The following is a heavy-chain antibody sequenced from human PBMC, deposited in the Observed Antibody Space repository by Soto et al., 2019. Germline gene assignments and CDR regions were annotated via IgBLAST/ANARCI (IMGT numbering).Heavy chain of an antibody. V-gene: IGHV3-72*01. J-gene: IGHJ4*02. CDR1: GFTFSDHY. D-gene: IGHD2-21*01. CDR2: SRNKANSFST. Sequence: GGSLRLSCEVSGFTFSDHYMDWVRQAPGKGLEWVGRSRNKANSFSTAYAPSVKGRFTISSDDSKSSLYLQMNSLKTDYTAVYYCTRIAYNYGPGDYWGQGTLVTVSS. CDR3: TRIAYNYGPGDY.